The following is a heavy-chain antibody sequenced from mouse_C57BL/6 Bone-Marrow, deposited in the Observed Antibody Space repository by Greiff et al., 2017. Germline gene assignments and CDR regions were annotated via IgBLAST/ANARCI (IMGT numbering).Heavy chain of an antibody. J-gene: IGHJ2*01. Sequence: QVHVKQSGAELVKPGASVKLSCKASGYTFTSYWMHWVKQRPGQGLEWIGMIHPNSGSTNYNEKFKSKATLTVDKSSSTAYMQLSSLTSEDSAVYYCARGDYYGSSPYWGQGTTLTVSS. CDR3: ARGDYYGSSPY. CDR1: GYTFTSYW. V-gene: IGHV1-64*01. CDR2: IHPNSGST. D-gene: IGHD1-1*01.